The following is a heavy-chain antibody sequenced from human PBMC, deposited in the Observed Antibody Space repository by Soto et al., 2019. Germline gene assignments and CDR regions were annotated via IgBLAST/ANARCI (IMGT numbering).Heavy chain of an antibody. CDR3: ANSEYSRYKNIDV. V-gene: IGHV3-30*18. CDR2: ISYDGSIK. Sequence: QVQLVESGGGVVQPGRSLRLSCAASGFTFRGYGMHWVRQAPGRGLEWVALISYDGSIKYYADSVRGRFPISRDNSKNTLYLQMNSLRAEDTAVYYCANSEYSRYKNIDVWGQGTTVTVSS. D-gene: IGHD5-18*01. J-gene: IGHJ6*02. CDR1: GFTFRGYG.